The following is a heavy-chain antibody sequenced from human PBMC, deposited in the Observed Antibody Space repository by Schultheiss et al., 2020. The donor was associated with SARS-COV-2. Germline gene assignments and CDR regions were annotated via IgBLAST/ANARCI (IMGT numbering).Heavy chain of an antibody. V-gene: IGHV3-30*07. D-gene: IGHD3-10*01. CDR3: ARVGAMVRGVINDFDY. Sequence: GGSLRLSCTASGFTFGDYAMHWVRQAPGKGLEWVAVISYDGSNKYYADSVKGRFTISRDNSKNTLYLQMNSLRAEDTAVYYCARVGAMVRGVINDFDYWGQGTLVTVSS. CDR2: ISYDGSNK. J-gene: IGHJ4*02. CDR1: GFTFGDYA.